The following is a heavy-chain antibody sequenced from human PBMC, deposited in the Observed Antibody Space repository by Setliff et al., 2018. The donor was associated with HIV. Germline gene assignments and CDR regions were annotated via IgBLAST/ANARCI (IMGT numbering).Heavy chain of an antibody. J-gene: IGHJ4*02. Sequence: SETLSLTCTVSGGSININNYYWGWIRQPPGKGLEWIGSIYYSGATYYKPSLKSRLTIAIDTSKNQFSLKLRSVTAADTAVYYCARERDSNGYQFDYWGQGTLVTVSS. CDR1: GGSININNYY. CDR3: ARERDSNGYQFDY. CDR2: IYYSGAT. D-gene: IGHD3-22*01. V-gene: IGHV4-39*02.